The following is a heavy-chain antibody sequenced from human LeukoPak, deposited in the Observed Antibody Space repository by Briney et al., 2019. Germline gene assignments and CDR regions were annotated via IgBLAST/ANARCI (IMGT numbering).Heavy chain of an antibody. D-gene: IGHD3-22*01. CDR2: IVVGSGNT. CDR1: GFSFTSTA. J-gene: IGHJ3*01. Sequence: SVKVSCKASGFSFTSTAVQWVRQARGHRLEWIGWIVVGSGNTNYAQKFQERVTITRDMSTSLVYMELSSLRSEDTAVYYCAAEAAYYYDSRDAFDVWGQGTMVTVSS. CDR3: AAEAAYYYDSRDAFDV. V-gene: IGHV1-58*01.